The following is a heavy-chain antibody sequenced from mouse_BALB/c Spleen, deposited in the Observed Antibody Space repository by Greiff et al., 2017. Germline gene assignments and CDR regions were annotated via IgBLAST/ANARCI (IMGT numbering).Heavy chain of an antibody. D-gene: IGHD1-2*01. Sequence: QVQLQQSGAELVRPGTSVRVSCKASGYAFTNYLIEWVKQRPGQGLEWIGVINPGSGGTNYNEKFKGKATLTADKSSSTAYMQLSSLTSDDSAVYFCARRGDGYYAMDYWGQGTSVTVSS. V-gene: IGHV1-54*01. J-gene: IGHJ4*01. CDR3: ARRGDGYYAMDY. CDR2: INPGSGGT. CDR1: GYAFTNYL.